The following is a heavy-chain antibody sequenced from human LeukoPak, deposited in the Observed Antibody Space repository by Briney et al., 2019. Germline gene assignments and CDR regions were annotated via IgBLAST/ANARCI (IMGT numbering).Heavy chain of an antibody. CDR3: GLTRAVAASFDY. D-gene: IGHD6-19*01. CDR2: MNPNSGNT. Sequence: ASVKVSCKASGYTFTSYDINWVRQATGQGLEWMGWMNPNSGNTGYAQKFQGRVTITRNTSISTAYMELSSLRSEDTAVYYCGLTRAVAASFDYWGQGTLVTVSS. CDR1: GYTFTSYD. V-gene: IGHV1-8*03. J-gene: IGHJ4*02.